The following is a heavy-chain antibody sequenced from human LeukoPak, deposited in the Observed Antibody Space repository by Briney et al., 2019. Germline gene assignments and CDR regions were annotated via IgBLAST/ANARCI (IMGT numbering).Heavy chain of an antibody. V-gene: IGHV3-7*03. CDR3: ARGLAVTARGSFDI. J-gene: IGHJ3*02. CDR2: IKQDESEK. D-gene: IGHD6-19*01. CDR1: GFTFSRYR. Sequence: GGSLRLSCAASGFTFSRYRITWVRQAPGKGLEWVANIKQDESEKYYVDSVKGRFTIFRDNAKNSLYLQMNSLRAEDTAVYYCARGLAVTARGSFDIWGQGTMVTVSS.